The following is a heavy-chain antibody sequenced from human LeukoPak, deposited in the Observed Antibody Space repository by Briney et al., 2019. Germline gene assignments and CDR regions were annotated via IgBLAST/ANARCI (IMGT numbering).Heavy chain of an antibody. J-gene: IGHJ4*02. Sequence: SETLSLTCTVSGGSVSSGTYYWSWIRQPPGKGLEWIGEINHSGSTNYNPSLKSRVTISVDTSKNQFSLKLSSVTAADTAVYYCARRGNSGHELEYYFDYWGQGTLVTVSS. CDR2: INHSGST. CDR1: GGSVSSGTYY. CDR3: ARRGNSGHELEYYFDY. D-gene: IGHD5-12*01. V-gene: IGHV4-39*07.